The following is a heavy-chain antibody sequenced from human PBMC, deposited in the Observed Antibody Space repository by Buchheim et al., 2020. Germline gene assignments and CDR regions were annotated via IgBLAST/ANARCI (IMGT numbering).Heavy chain of an antibody. V-gene: IGHV3-23*01. CDR3: AKDGHPYSNASLLYCFDY. D-gene: IGHD5-18*01. CDR1: TFTFSSYA. Sequence: EVPLLESGGALVQPGGSLRLSCAASTFTFSSYAMNWVRQAPGKRLEWVSGISGSGDNTYYADSVKGRFTISRDTSKNTLFLQMNNLGVDDTAVYYCAKDGHPYSNASLLYCFDYWGQGTL. J-gene: IGHJ4*02. CDR2: ISGSGDNT.